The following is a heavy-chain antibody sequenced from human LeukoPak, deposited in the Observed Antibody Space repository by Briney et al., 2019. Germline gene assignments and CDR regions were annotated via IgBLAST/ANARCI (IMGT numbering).Heavy chain of an antibody. CDR3: ARLQGSGSRSSDY. Sequence: GGSLRLSCAASGVTFTNNAMTWVRQAPGKGLEWVSDISDSGITTYYADSVKGRFTISRDNSKNTVYPQMHSLSAEDTAVYYCARLQGSGSRSSDYWGQGPLVTVPS. J-gene: IGHJ4*02. V-gene: IGHV3-23*01. CDR1: GVTFTNNA. D-gene: IGHD3-10*01. CDR2: ISDSGITT.